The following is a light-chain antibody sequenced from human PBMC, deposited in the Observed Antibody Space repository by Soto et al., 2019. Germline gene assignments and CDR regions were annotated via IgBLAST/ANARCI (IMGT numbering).Light chain of an antibody. CDR3: QQYGSAPGT. Sequence: EIVLTQSPGTLSSSPGERATLSCRASESVSSNYLAWYQQRPGQAPRLLIYAASNRARGIPDRFGGSGSGTDLTLTVSRLEPEDFAVYYCQQYGSAPGTFGQGTKV. CDR1: ESVSSNY. J-gene: IGKJ1*01. CDR2: AAS. V-gene: IGKV3-20*01.